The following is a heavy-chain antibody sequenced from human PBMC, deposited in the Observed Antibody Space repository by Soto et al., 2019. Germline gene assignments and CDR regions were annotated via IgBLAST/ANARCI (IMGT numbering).Heavy chain of an antibody. V-gene: IGHV4-30-4*01. Sequence: PSQPLRLPYTVAGGTIRDLGCCRSWIRQPPGKGLEWIGYIYYSGNTYYNPSLKSRVTISVDTSKNQISLKLSSVTAADTAVYYCARVDYSNYDYGVDVWGQGTTVTVSS. CDR1: GGTIRDLGCC. CDR2: IYYSGNT. J-gene: IGHJ6*02. CDR3: ARVDYSNYDYGVDV. D-gene: IGHD3-16*01.